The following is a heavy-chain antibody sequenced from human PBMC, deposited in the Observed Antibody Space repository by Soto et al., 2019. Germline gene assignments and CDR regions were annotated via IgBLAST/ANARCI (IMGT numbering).Heavy chain of an antibody. CDR1: GYTFTSYY. CDR2: INSSGGST. CDR3: ARDRGSIMVRGPRYFDY. J-gene: IGHJ4*02. V-gene: IGHV1-46*03. Sequence: QVQLVQSGAEVKKPGASVKVSCKASGYTFTSYYMHWVRQAPGQGLEWMGIINSSGGSTSYAQKFQSEVTMTRDTSTSTVYMELSSLRSEDTAVYYCARDRGSIMVRGPRYFDYCGQGTLVTVSS. D-gene: IGHD3-10*01.